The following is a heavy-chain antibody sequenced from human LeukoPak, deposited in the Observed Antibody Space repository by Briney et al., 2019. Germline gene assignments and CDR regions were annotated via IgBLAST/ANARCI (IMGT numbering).Heavy chain of an antibody. D-gene: IGHD3-10*01. CDR1: GYTFTGYY. CDR3: ARETTMIREDAFDI. V-gene: IGHV1-2*02. Sequence: ASVKVSCKASGYTFTGYYMHWVRQAPGQGLEWMGWINSNIGGTNYAQRFQGRVTMTRDTSISTAYMELSRLRSDDTAMYYCARETTMIREDAFDIWGQGTMVTVSS. CDR2: INSNIGGT. J-gene: IGHJ3*02.